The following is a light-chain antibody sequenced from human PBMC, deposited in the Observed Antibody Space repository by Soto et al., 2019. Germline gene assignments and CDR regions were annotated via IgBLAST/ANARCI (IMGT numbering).Light chain of an antibody. Sequence: QSALTQPPSASGSPGQSVTISCTGTSSDVGGYNYVLWYQQYPGKAPKLMIYEVSKRPSGVPDRFSSSKSGNTASLTVSGLQSEDEADYYCSSYAGSNRVFGTGTKVTVL. J-gene: IGLJ1*01. CDR2: EVS. CDR1: SSDVGGYNY. CDR3: SSYAGSNRV. V-gene: IGLV2-8*01.